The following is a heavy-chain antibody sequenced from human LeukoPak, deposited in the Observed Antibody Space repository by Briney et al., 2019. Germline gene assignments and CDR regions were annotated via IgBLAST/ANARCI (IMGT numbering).Heavy chain of an antibody. V-gene: IGHV4-4*02. D-gene: IGHD5-12*01. J-gene: IGHJ3*02. CDR2: IHHSGST. Sequence: SETLSFTGAVSGVSISSSNWGRWVRQPAGEGLGWIGEIHHSGSTNYNPSLKSRVTRSVDKSTNHFSLKLSSVTAADTAVYYCARDYSGYDHDAFDIWGQGTMVTVSS. CDR1: GVSISSSNW. CDR3: ARDYSGYDHDAFDI.